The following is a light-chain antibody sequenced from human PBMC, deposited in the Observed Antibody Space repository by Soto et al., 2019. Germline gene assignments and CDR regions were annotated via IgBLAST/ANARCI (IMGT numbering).Light chain of an antibody. J-gene: IGLJ1*01. CDR1: SSDIGAYNY. V-gene: IGLV2-14*01. CDR2: EVT. Sequence: QSVLTQPASVSGSPGQSITISCTGTSSDIGAYNYVSWFQQHPDKAPKLMIYEVTNRPSGVSNRFSGSKSGNTASLTISGLQAEDEAEYYCSSYTNINTRACVFGTGTKVTVL. CDR3: SSYTNINTRACV.